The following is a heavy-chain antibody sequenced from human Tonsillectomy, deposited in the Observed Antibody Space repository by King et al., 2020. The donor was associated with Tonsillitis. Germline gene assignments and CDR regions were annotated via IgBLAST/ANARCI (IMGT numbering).Heavy chain of an antibody. CDR3: ARHIGRGGTYGSAFDV. Sequence: VQLVESGEGLVQPGGSLRLSCAAPGFTFSTYGMSWVRQAPGKGLEWVSSISESGGTTYYGDSVKGRFTISRDNSKNTLYLQMNSLGADDTAVYYCARHIGRGGTYGSAFDVWGQGTMVTVSS. J-gene: IGHJ3*01. CDR1: GFTFSTYG. D-gene: IGHD1-26*01. CDR2: ISESGGTT. V-gene: IGHV3-23*04.